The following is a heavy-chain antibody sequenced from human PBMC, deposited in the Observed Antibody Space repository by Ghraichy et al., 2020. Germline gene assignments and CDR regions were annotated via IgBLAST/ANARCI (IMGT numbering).Heavy chain of an antibody. CDR1: GGSISSSNW. CDR3: ARVSITMVRGVQRFYYYYYMDV. J-gene: IGHJ6*03. D-gene: IGHD3-10*01. CDR2: IYHSGST. V-gene: IGHV4-4*02. Sequence: SETLSLTCAVSGGSISSSNWWSWVRQPPGKGLEWIGEIYHSGSTNYNPSLKSRVTISVDKSKNQFSLKLSSVTAADTAVYYCARVSITMVRGVQRFYYYYYMDVWGKGTTVTVSS.